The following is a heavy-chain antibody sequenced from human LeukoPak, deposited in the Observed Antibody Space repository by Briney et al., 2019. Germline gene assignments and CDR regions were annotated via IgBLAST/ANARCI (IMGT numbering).Heavy chain of an antibody. D-gene: IGHD5-12*01. CDR1: GGSISSSSYY. CDR3: ARHPYSGHDFPLVY. J-gene: IGHJ4*02. CDR2: IYYSGST. Sequence: PSETLSLTCTVSGGSISSSSYYWGWIRQPPRRGLEWIGSIYYSGSTYYNPSLKSRVSISVDTSKNQFSLKLSAVTAADTAVYYCARHPYSGHDFPLVYWGQGTLVTVST. V-gene: IGHV4-39*01.